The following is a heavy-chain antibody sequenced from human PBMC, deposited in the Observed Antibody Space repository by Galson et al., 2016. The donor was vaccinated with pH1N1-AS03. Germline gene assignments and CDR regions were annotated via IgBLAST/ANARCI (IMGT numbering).Heavy chain of an antibody. CDR2: INPGGPPP. Sequence: SVKVSCKASGFTLTKHYIHWLRQAPGQGLQWMGIINPGGPPPKYAEKFQGRVIMTADTATRTVFMELSSLTSEDTALYYCVRDHFHAFDVWGQGTVVTVSS. CDR1: GFTLTKHY. J-gene: IGHJ3*01. CDR3: VRDHFHAFDV. V-gene: IGHV1-46*01.